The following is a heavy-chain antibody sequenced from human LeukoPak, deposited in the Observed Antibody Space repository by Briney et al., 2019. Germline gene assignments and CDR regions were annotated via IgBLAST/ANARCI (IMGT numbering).Heavy chain of an antibody. CDR3: ARIGYSSSCTDY. V-gene: IGHV3-7*01. Sequence: GGSLRLSCAASGFTFSSYWMSWVRQAPGKGLEWVANIKEDGSIKYYVDSVKGRFTTSRDNAKNSLYLQMNSLRAEDTAVYYCARIGYSSSCTDYWGQGTLVTVSS. CDR2: IKEDGSIK. J-gene: IGHJ4*02. D-gene: IGHD6-13*01. CDR1: GFTFSSYW.